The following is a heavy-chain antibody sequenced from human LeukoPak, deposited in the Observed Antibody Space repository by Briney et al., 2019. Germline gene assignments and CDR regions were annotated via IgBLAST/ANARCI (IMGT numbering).Heavy chain of an antibody. J-gene: IGHJ4*02. CDR1: GGSFSGYY. CDR3: ARVTDSSGYYDY. Sequence: KPSETLSFTCALYGGSFSGYYWSWIRQPPGKGLEWIGEINHSGSTNYNPSLKGRVTISVDTSKNQFSLKLSSVTAADTAVYYCARVTDSSGYYDYWGQGTLVTVSS. D-gene: IGHD3-22*01. CDR2: INHSGST. V-gene: IGHV4-34*01.